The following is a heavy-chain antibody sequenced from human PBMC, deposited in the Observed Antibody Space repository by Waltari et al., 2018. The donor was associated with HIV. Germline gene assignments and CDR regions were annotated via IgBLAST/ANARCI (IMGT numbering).Heavy chain of an antibody. V-gene: IGHV1-69*01. CDR2: IIPKFGAT. CDR3: ARGGCSGRTCYSKSFDL. J-gene: IGHJ3*01. D-gene: IGHD2-15*01. CDR1: GGGFGSYT. Sequence: VSCKASGGGFGSYTISWVRQAPGQGLEWMGGIIPKFGATHFAQKFQGRVTISADESTSTVYLELTSLRSDDTAVYYCARGGCSGRTCYSKSFDLWGQGTKVTVSS.